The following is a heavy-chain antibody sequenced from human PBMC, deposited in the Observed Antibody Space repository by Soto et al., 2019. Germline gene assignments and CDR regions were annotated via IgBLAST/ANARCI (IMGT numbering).Heavy chain of an antibody. CDR2: IYNSGST. CDR1: GGSINSGYYY. V-gene: IGHV4-31*03. CDR3: ARCTSSSGDNWFDP. Sequence: QVQLQASGPGLVKPSQALSLTCTVSGGSINSGYYYWTWIRQHPGKGLEWIGYIYNSGSTYYNPSFKSRVNISLATSKNKFSLNLNSKTAADTSVYYCARCTSSSGDNWFDPWGQGTLVTVSS. J-gene: IGHJ5*02. D-gene: IGHD6-6*01.